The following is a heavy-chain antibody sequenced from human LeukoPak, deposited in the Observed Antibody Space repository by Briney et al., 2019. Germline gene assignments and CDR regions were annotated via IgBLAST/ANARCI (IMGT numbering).Heavy chain of an antibody. CDR2: IRSKANSYAT. Sequence: GGSLRLSCAASGFTFSGSAMHWVRRASGKGLEWVGRIRSKANSYATAYAASVKGRFTISRDDSKNTAYLQMNSLKTEDTAVYYCTRYSSSWNNWFDPWGQGTLVTVSS. D-gene: IGHD6-13*01. CDR1: GFTFSGSA. V-gene: IGHV3-73*01. J-gene: IGHJ5*02. CDR3: TRYSSSWNNWFDP.